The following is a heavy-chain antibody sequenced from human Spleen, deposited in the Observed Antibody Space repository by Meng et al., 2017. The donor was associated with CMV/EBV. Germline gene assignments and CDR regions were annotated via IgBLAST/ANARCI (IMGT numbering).Heavy chain of an antibody. CDR1: GYY. J-gene: IGHJ4*02. V-gene: IGHV1-2*02. D-gene: IGHD2-2*02. CDR3: ARKTERYCSSTSCYTAPFDY. Sequence: GYYIHWVRQAPGQGHEWMGWMNPRSGDTNYAQKFQGRVTMTRDTSVSTAYMELNRLTSDDTAVYYRARKTERYCSSTSCYTAPFDYWGQGTLVTVSS. CDR2: MNPRSGDT.